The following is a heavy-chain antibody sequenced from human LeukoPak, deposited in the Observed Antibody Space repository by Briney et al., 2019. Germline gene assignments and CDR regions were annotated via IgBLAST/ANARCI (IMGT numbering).Heavy chain of an antibody. Sequence: PSETLSLTCTVSGGSISSYYWSWIRQPPGKGLEWIGYIYYSGSTNYNPSLKSRVTISVDKSKNQFSLKLSSVTAADTAVYYCARRDSSSWNLDYWGQGTLVTVSS. CDR1: GGSISSYY. CDR2: IYYSGST. D-gene: IGHD6-13*01. V-gene: IGHV4-59*12. CDR3: ARRDSSSWNLDY. J-gene: IGHJ4*02.